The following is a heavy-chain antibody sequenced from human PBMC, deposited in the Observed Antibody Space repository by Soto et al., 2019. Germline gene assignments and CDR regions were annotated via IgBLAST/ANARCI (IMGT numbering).Heavy chain of an antibody. D-gene: IGHD3-3*01. CDR3: AKDLADFSSGYPRYYFAY. V-gene: IGHV3-23*01. CDR1: GFTFSSYA. J-gene: IGHJ4*02. Sequence: GGSLRLSCAASGFTFSSYAMNWVRQAPGKGLEWVSTISGSGSSTYYADSVKGRFTISRDNSKNTLYLQMNTLRAEDTAVYYCAKDLADFSSGYPRYYFAYWGQRTLVTVSS. CDR2: ISGSGSST.